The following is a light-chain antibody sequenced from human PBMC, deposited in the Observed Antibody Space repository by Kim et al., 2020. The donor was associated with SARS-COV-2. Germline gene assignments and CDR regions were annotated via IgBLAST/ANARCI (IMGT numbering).Light chain of an antibody. CDR1: SLRSDY. V-gene: IGLV3-19*01. CDR2: GKN. J-gene: IGLJ3*02. CDR3: NSRDSSGNHWV. Sequence: AFGQTVRITCQRDSLRSDYASWYQQKPGQAPVLVIYGKNNRPSGIPDRFSGSSSGNTASLTITGAQAEDEADYYCNSRDSSGNHWVFGGGTKLTVL.